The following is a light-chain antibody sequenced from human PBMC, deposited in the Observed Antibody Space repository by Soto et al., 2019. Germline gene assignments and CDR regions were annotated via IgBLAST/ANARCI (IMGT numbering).Light chain of an antibody. CDR2: EAS. CDR3: QQRSNWPPT. Sequence: IVLTQCPATLSLSRGERATLSCRASQSVSSYLAWYQQKPVQAPRLLIYEASNRATGIPARFSGSGSGTDFTLTISSLEPEDFAVYYCQQRSNWPPTFGQGTKVDIK. V-gene: IGKV3-11*01. CDR1: QSVSSY. J-gene: IGKJ1*01.